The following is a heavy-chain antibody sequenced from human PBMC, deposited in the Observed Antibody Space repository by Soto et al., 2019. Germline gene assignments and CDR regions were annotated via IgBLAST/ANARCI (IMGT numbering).Heavy chain of an antibody. CDR3: ARVVITGSYLDY. D-gene: IGHD3-22*01. V-gene: IGHV3-48*01. J-gene: IGHJ4*02. CDR1: GFTFSSYS. Sequence: GSLRLSCAASGFTFSSYSMNWVRQAPGKGLEWVSYISSSSSTIYYADSVKGRFTISRDNAKNSLYLQMNSLRAEDTAVYYCARVVITGSYLDYWGQGTLVTSPQ. CDR2: ISSSSSTI.